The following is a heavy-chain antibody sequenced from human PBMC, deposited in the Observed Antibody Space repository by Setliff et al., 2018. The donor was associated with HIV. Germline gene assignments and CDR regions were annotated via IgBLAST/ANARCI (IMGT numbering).Heavy chain of an antibody. CDR1: GFAFNNYI. Sequence: GGTLRLSCTASGFAFNNYIMNWVRQAPGKGLEWISSISARSTSIYFVDSVRGRFTISRDNARNSLYLQMNNLRAEDTAVYYCARDFGYFDEYGDYYYMDVWGKGTTVTVSS. D-gene: IGHD4-17*01. V-gene: IGHV3-21*01. CDR2: ISARSTSI. J-gene: IGHJ6*03. CDR3: ARDFGYFDEYGDYYYMDV.